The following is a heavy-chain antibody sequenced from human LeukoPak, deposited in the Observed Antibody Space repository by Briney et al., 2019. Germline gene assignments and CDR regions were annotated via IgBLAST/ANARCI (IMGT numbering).Heavy chain of an antibody. V-gene: IGHV3-7*01. CDR1: GFTFTSYW. Sequence: GGSLRLSCPASGFTFTSYWMSWVRQAPGKGLEWVANIKEDGSEKYYVDSVKGRFTISRDNAKNTLYLQMSSLRAEDTAVYYCARSTIAAQGPTNYWGQGTLVTVSS. CDR2: IKEDGSEK. CDR3: ARSTIAAQGPTNY. D-gene: IGHD6-13*01. J-gene: IGHJ4*02.